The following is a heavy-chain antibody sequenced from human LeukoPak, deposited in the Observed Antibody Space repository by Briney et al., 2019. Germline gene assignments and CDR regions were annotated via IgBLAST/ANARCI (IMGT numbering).Heavy chain of an antibody. J-gene: IGHJ4*02. D-gene: IGHD3-10*01. Sequence: GGSLRLSCAASGFTFSSYGMHWVRQAPGKGLEWVAFMQFDGSNDNYADSVKGRFTISRVNSKNTLYLQMNSLRAEDTAVYYCAKDRAPYYFDYWGQGTLVTVSS. CDR2: MQFDGSND. CDR1: GFTFSSYG. V-gene: IGHV3-30*02. CDR3: AKDRAPYYFDY.